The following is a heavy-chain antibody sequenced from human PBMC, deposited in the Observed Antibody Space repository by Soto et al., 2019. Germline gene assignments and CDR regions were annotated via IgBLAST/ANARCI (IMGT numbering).Heavy chain of an antibody. Sequence: EVQLLESGGGLVQPGGSLRLSRAASGFTFSSYAMSWVRQAPGKGLEWVSAISGSGGSTYCADSVKGRFTISRDNSKNTLYLQMNSLRAEDTAVYYCAKDRQPKIGGMDVWGKGTTVTVSS. CDR1: GFTFSSYA. CDR3: AKDRQPKIGGMDV. CDR2: ISGSGGST. V-gene: IGHV3-23*01. J-gene: IGHJ6*04. D-gene: IGHD2-15*01.